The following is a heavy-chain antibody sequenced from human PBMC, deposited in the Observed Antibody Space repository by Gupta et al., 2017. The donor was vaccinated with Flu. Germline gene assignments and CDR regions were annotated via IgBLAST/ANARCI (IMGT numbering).Heavy chain of an antibody. V-gene: IGHV4-34*01. CDR1: GGSFSGYY. Sequence: QVRLQQWGAGLLKPSETLSLTCAVYGGSFSGYYWSWIRQPPGKGLEWIGEINHSGSTNYNPSLKSRVTISVDTSKNQFSLKLSSVTAADTAVYYCARTPRIAAAGTQRRGVRGGTFDYWGQGTLVTVSS. D-gene: IGHD6-13*01. J-gene: IGHJ4*02. CDR2: INHSGST. CDR3: ARTPRIAAAGTQRRGVRGGTFDY.